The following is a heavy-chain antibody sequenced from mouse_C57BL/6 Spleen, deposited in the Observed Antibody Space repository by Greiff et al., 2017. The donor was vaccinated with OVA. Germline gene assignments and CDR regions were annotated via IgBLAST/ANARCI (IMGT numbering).Heavy chain of an antibody. J-gene: IGHJ2*01. V-gene: IGHV1-52*01. CDR1: GYTFTGYW. D-gene: IGHD1-1*01. Sequence: QVQLQQPGAELVRPGSSVKLSCKASGYTFTGYWMHWVKQRPIQGLEWIGNIDPSDSETHYNQKFKDKATLTVDKSSSTAYMQLSSLTSEDSAVYYCARRGDYYGSSYPYYFDYWGQGTTLTVSS. CDR2: IDPSDSET. CDR3: ARRGDYYGSSYPYYFDY.